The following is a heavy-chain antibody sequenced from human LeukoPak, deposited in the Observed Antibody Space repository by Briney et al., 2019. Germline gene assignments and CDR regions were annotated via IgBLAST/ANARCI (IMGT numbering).Heavy chain of an antibody. CDR1: GFTFSSYA. CDR3: ARAVTTFAFDI. CDR2: ISGSAGNT. J-gene: IGHJ3*02. D-gene: IGHD4-17*01. V-gene: IGHV3-23*01. Sequence: HPGGSLRLSCAASGFTFSSYAMSWVRQAPGKGLEWVSTISGSAGNTYYADSVKGRFTISRDNAKNSLYLQMNSLRAEDTAVYYCARAVTTFAFDIWGQGTMVTVSS.